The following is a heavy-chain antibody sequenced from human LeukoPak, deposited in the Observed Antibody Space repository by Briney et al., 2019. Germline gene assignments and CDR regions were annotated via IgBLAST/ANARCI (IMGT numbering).Heavy chain of an antibody. CDR1: VYTFTTYG. V-gene: IGHV1-18*01. CDR2: ISGYNGNT. D-gene: IGHD4-11*01. Sequence: ASVKVSCKASVYTFTTYGISWVRQAPGQGREWMGWISGYNGNTNYAQKLQGRVTMTTDTSTSTAYMELRSLRSDDTAVYYCARDSGDYSKEYDGFDTWGQGTMVTVSS. CDR3: ARDSGDYSKEYDGFDT. J-gene: IGHJ3*02.